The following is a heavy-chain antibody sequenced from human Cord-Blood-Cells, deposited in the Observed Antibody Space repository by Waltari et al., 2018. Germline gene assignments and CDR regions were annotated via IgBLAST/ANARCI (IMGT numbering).Heavy chain of an antibody. CDR3: ARDQGGQTGDAFDI. CDR2: INPNRGGT. Sequence: QVQLVQSVAEVTKPAAPVTSPCKASGYTFTGYYLHWVRQAPGQGLDWMGWINPNRGGTNYAQKFQGRVTMTRDTSISTAYMELSRLRSDDTAVYYCARDQGGQTGDAFDIWGQGTMVTVSS. V-gene: IGHV1-2*02. D-gene: IGHD7-27*01. CDR1: GYTFTGYY. J-gene: IGHJ3*02.